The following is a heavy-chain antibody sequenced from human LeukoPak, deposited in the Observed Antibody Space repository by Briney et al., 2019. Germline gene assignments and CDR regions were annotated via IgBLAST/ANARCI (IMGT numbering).Heavy chain of an antibody. CDR1: GFTFSSYG. Sequence: GGSLRLSCAASGFTFSSYGMHWVRQAPGKGLEWVAFIRYDGSNKYYADSVKGRFTISRDNSKNTLCLQMNSLRAEDTAVYYCARGIQLGQYPWGQGTLVTVSS. D-gene: IGHD5-18*01. V-gene: IGHV3-30*02. CDR3: ARGIQLGQYP. J-gene: IGHJ5*02. CDR2: IRYDGSNK.